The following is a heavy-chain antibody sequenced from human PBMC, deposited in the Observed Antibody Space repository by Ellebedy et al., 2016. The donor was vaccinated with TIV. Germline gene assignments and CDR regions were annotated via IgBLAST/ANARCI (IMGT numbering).Heavy chain of an antibody. CDR2: ISWNSGSI. CDR1: GFTVDDYA. V-gene: IGHV3-9*01. D-gene: IGHD2-8*01. J-gene: IGHJ3*02. CDR3: ATDLRYCTNGVCFKRFDAFDI. Sequence: SLKISCAASGFTVDDYAMHWVRQAPGKGLEWVSGISWNSGSIGYADSVKGRFTISRDNAKNSLYLQMNSLRAEDTALYYCATDLRYCTNGVCFKRFDAFDIWGQGTMVTVSS.